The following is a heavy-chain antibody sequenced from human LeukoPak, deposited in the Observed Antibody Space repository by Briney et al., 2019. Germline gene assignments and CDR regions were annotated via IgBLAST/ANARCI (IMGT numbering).Heavy chain of an antibody. V-gene: IGHV3-11*04. J-gene: IGHJ5*02. CDR3: ARVIEVVPAAIWFDP. D-gene: IGHD2-2*01. CDR2: ISGGGRTI. Sequence: KSGGSLRLSCAASGFTFTDSFMTWIRQAPGKGLEWVSSISGGGRTIYYADSVKGRFTISRDNAKNSLYLQMNSLRAEDTAVYYCARVIEVVPAAIWFDPWGQGTLVTVSS. CDR1: GFTFTDSF.